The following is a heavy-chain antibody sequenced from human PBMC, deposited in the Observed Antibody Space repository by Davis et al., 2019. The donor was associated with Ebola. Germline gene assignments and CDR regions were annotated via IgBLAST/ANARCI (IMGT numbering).Heavy chain of an antibody. V-gene: IGHV4-4*02. D-gene: IGHD2-2*02. CDR2: IYHSGST. CDR3: ARSPAAIRTWYYGMDV. CDR1: GGSISSSNW. Sequence: SQTLSLTCAVSGGSISSSNWWSWVRQPPGKGLEWIGYIYHSGSTYYNPSLKSRVTISVDTSKNQFSLKLSSVTAADTAVYYCARSPAAIRTWYYGMDVWGQGTTVTVSS. J-gene: IGHJ6*02.